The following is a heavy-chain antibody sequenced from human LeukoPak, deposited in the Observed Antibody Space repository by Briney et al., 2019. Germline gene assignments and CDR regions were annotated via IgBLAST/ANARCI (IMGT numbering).Heavy chain of an antibody. CDR1: GYTFTDDY. V-gene: IGHV1-2*02. J-gene: IGHJ5*02. D-gene: IGHD3-10*01. CDR3: ARLNYYGSGSYYTNWFDP. CDR2: INPNSGVT. Sequence: GASVKVSCKASGYTFTDDYVHWVRQAPGQGLEWMGWINPNSGVTNYAQKLQGRVTMTTDTSTSTAYMELRSLRSDDTAVYYCARLNYYGSGSYYTNWFDPWGQGTLVTVSS.